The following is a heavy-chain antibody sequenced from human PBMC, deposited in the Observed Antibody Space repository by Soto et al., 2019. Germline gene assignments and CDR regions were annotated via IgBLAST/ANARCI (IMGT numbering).Heavy chain of an antibody. J-gene: IGHJ4*02. CDR1: GGSVSSGSYY. CDR2: IDWDDDK. CDR3: ARSYRRIAAAGTVFDY. V-gene: IGHV2-70*01. Sequence: TLSLTCIVSGGSVSSGSYYWSRIRQPPXKALEWLALIDWDDDKYYSTSLKTRLTISKDTSKNQVVLTMTNMDPVDTATYYCARSYRRIAAAGTVFDYWGQGTLVTVSS. D-gene: IGHD6-13*01.